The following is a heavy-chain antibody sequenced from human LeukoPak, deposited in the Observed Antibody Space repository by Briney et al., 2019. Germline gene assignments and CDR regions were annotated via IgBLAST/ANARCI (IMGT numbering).Heavy chain of an antibody. CDR1: GFTFSTYG. Sequence: GASLRLSCAASGFTFSTYGMTWVRQAPGKGLECVSGISASGGSTYYADSVKGRFTISRDNSKNTLYLQMNSLRAEDTAVYYCAKGGSGVVVSYFVYWGQGTLVTVSA. CDR2: ISASGGST. J-gene: IGHJ4*02. CDR3: AKGGSGVVVSYFVY. V-gene: IGHV3-23*01. D-gene: IGHD3-22*01.